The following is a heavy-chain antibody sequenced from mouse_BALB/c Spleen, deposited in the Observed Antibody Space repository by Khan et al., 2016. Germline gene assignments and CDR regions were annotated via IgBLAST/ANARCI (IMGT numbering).Heavy chain of an antibody. CDR1: GFNIKDYY. J-gene: IGHJ4*01. CDR2: IDPENGDT. Sequence: VQLQQSGAELVRSGASVKLSCTASGFNIKDYYMHWVKQRPEQGLEWIGWIDPENGDTEYAPKFQGKATMTADTSSNTAYLQLSSLTSEDTAVYDCNTLDYNAMDYWGQGTSVTVSS. CDR3: NTLDYNAMDY. V-gene: IGHV14-4*02.